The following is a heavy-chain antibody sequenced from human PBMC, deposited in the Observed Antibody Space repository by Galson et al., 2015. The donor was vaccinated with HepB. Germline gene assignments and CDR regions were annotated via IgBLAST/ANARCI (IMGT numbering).Heavy chain of an antibody. CDR2: MYSGNT. CDR1: GYSISSGFH. V-gene: IGHV4-38-2*02. Sequence: ETLSLTCTVTGYSISSGFHWGWVRQPPGKGLEWIGSMYSGNTYYNPSLKSRVTISVDTSKNHFSLKLSSVTAADTAVYYCARLHGSGSYSPDYFDYWGQGTLVTVSS. D-gene: IGHD3-10*01. J-gene: IGHJ4*02. CDR3: ARLHGSGSYSPDYFDY.